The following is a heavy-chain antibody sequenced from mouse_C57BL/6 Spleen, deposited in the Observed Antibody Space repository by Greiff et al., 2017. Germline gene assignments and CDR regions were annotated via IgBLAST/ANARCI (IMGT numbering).Heavy chain of an antibody. V-gene: IGHV1-58*01. CDR1: GYTFTSYG. CDR2: IYTGNGYT. Sequence: VQLQQSGAELVRPGSSVKLSCKTSGYTFTSYGINWVKQRPGQGLDWIGYIYTGNGYTEYNEKCKGKATLTSDPSSSTAYMQRSSLTSEDSAIYVCARFMTTVVDYLDYWGQGTTLTVAS. D-gene: IGHD1-1*01. J-gene: IGHJ2*01. CDR3: ARFMTTVVDYLDY.